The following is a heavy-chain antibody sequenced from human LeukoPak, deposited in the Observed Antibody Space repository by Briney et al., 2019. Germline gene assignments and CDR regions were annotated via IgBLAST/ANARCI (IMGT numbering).Heavy chain of an antibody. CDR3: ARESLHPVGKPLDY. CDR2: ISYVGSNK. J-gene: IGHJ4*02. CDR1: GFTFSSYA. Sequence: PGGSLRLSCAASGFTFSSYAMHWVRQAPGKGLEWVAVISYVGSNKFYADSVKGRFTISRDNSKNTLYLQMNSLRAEDTAVYYCARESLHPVGKPLDYWGQGTLVTVSS. V-gene: IGHV3-30-3*01. D-gene: IGHD1-14*01.